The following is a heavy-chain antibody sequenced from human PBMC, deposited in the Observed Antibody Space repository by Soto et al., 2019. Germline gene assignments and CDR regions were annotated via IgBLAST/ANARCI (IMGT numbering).Heavy chain of an antibody. Sequence: PVGSLRLSCAAAGFTFSSYEMNWVRQAPGKGLEWVSYISSSGSTIYYADSVKGRFTISRDNAKNSLYLQMNSLRAEDTAVYYCAREMRWGYYFDHWGLGTLVTVSS. CDR1: GFTFSSYE. CDR3: AREMRWGYYFDH. V-gene: IGHV3-48*03. J-gene: IGHJ4*02. CDR2: ISSSGSTI. D-gene: IGHD2-21*01.